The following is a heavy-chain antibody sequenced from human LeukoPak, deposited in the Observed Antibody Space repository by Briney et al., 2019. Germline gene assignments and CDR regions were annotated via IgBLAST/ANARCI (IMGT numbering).Heavy chain of an antibody. D-gene: IGHD6-13*01. CDR1: GGPISSYY. J-gene: IGHJ4*02. V-gene: IGHV4-39*07. CDR3: AREGIAAADPFDY. CDR2: IYYSGST. Sequence: SETLSLTCTVSGGPISSYYWGWIRQPPGKGLEWIGSIYYSGSTYYNPSLKSRVTMSVDTSKNQFSLKLSSVTAADTAVYYCAREGIAAADPFDYWGQGTLVTVSS.